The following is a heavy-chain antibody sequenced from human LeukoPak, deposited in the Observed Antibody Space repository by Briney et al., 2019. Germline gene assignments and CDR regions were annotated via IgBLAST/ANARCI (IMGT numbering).Heavy chain of an antibody. CDR3: ARERGYSGRYYGMDV. CDR2: IWYDGSNK. D-gene: IGHD5-12*01. V-gene: IGHV3-33*01. Sequence: PGGSLRLSCAPSGFTFSSYGMHCVRQAPGKGLEWVSVIWYDGSNKYYADSVKGRFTISRDNSKNTLYLQMNSLTAEDTAVYYCARERGYSGRYYGMDVWGQGTTVTVSS. J-gene: IGHJ6*02. CDR1: GFTFSSYG.